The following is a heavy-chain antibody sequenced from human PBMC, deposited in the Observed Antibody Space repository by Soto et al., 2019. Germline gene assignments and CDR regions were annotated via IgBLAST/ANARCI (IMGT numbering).Heavy chain of an antibody. J-gene: IGHJ6*02. CDR3: AKSFSYGAYVSFNGMDV. V-gene: IGHV3-23*01. CDR1: GFTFSSYA. D-gene: IGHD4-17*01. Sequence: GGSLRLSCAASGFTFSSYAMSWVRQAPGKGLEWVSAISGSGGSTYYADSVKGRFTISRDNSKNTLYLQMNSLRAEDTAVYYCAKSFSYGAYVSFNGMDVWGQGTTVTVSS. CDR2: ISGSGGST.